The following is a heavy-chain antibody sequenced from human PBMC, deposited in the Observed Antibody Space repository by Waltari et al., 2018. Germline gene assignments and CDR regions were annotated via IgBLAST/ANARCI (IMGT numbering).Heavy chain of an antibody. CDR3: ARIWFRESSFDY. CDR1: GFTFSSYW. Sequence: AASGFTFSSYWMSWVRQAPGKGLEWVANIKQDGSEKYYVDSVKGRFTISRDNAKNSLYLQMNSLRAEDTAVYYCARIWFRESSFDYWGQGTLVTVSS. J-gene: IGHJ4*02. V-gene: IGHV3-7*01. CDR2: IKQDGSEK. D-gene: IGHD3-10*01.